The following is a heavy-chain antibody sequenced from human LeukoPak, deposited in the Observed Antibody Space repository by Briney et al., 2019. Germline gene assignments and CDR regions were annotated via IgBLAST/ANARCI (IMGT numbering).Heavy chain of an antibody. V-gene: IGHV3-74*01. CDR1: GLTFSNYW. CDR3: ARVHDTMMDY. D-gene: IGHD3-22*01. CDR2: INSDGSST. Sequence: GGSLRLSCAASGLTFSNYWMHWVRQAPGKGLVWVSRINSDGSSTSYADSVKGRFTISRDNAKNTLYLQMNSLRAEHTAVYYWARVHDTMMDYWGQGTLVTVSS. J-gene: IGHJ4*02.